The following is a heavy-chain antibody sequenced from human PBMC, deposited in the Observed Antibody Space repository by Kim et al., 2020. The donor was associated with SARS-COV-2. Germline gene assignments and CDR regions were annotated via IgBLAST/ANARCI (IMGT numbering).Heavy chain of an antibody. D-gene: IGHD3-10*01. Sequence: SETLSLTCTVSGGSISSGGFYWNWIRQHPGKGLEWIGYIYSSGSTYYNPSLKSRVTISVDTSKNEFSLKLRSVTAADTAVYYCARGDGVGRRITMVDGVIRPPHWLDPWGQGALVTVSS. CDR3: ARGDGVGRRITMVDGVIRPPHWLDP. J-gene: IGHJ5*02. CDR1: GGSISSGGFY. V-gene: IGHV4-31*03. CDR2: IYSSGST.